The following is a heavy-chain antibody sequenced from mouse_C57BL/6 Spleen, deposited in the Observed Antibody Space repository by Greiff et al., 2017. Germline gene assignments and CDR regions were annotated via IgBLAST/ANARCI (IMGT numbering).Heavy chain of an antibody. V-gene: IGHV5-4*01. J-gene: IGHJ1*03. D-gene: IGHD3-1*01. CDR2: ISDGGSYT. CDR1: GFTFSSYA. Sequence: DVMLVESGGGLVKPGGSLKLSCAASGFTFSSYAMSWVRQTPEKRLEWVATISDGGSYTYYPDNVKGRFTISRDNAKNNLYLQMSLLKSEDTAMYYRARDRGYGYFDVWGTGTTVTVSS. CDR3: ARDRGYGYFDV.